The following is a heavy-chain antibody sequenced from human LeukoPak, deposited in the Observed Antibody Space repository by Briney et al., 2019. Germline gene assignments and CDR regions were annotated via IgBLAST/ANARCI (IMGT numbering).Heavy chain of an antibody. CDR3: AREYYDFWGGYFYYYYYMDV. D-gene: IGHD3-3*01. V-gene: IGHV4-59*12. CDR1: GGSIGSYY. Sequence: SETLSLTCTVSGGSIGSYYWSWIRQPPGKGLEWIGYIYYSGSTNYNPSLKSRVTISIDTSRNQFSLNLGSVTAADTAVYYCAREYYDFWGGYFYYYYYMDVWGKGTTVTVSS. CDR2: IYYSGST. J-gene: IGHJ6*03.